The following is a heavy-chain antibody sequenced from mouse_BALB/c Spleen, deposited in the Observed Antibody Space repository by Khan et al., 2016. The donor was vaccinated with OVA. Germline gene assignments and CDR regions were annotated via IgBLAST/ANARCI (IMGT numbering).Heavy chain of an antibody. Sequence: VQLKESGPGLVKPSQSLSLTCTVTGYSITSEYAWNWIRQFPGNKLEWMGYINYSGNTSFNPSLKSRTSITRDTSKNQFFLHLNSVTTEDTATYFCARKDYYDYDPFPYWGQGTLVTVSA. V-gene: IGHV3-2*02. J-gene: IGHJ3*01. CDR1: GYSITSEYA. D-gene: IGHD2-4*01. CDR2: INYSGNT. CDR3: ARKDYYDYDPFPY.